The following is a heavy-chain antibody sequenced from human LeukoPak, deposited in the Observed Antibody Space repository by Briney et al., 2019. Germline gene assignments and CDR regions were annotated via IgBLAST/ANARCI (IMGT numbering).Heavy chain of an antibody. CDR1: GVSFDDYY. V-gene: IGHV4-34*01. CDR3: TRMTAGHDY. CDR2: INHSGYT. Sequence: SETLSLTCAVSGVSFDDYYWSWVRQTPGKGLEWIGEINHSGYTNDSPSLKSRVTLSIDTSTKQFSLNLRSVTVADTGIYYCTRMTAGHDYWGQGTLVTVSS. J-gene: IGHJ4*02. D-gene: IGHD2-21*02.